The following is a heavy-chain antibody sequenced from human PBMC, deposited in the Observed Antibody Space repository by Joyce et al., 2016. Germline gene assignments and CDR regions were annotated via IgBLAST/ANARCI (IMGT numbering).Heavy chain of an antibody. CDR3: SRDLNGYDSR. V-gene: IGHV1-69*11. J-gene: IGHJ4*02. CDR2: FSPLLGTA. CDR1: GGSLSDYA. D-gene: IGHD5-12*01. Sequence: QAQLVQSGAEVKKPGSSVRVSCKATGGSLSDYAIQWVRQAPGQGLEWMGMFSPLLGTANYAQKFQGRVTITADESTNTAYLDLSSLRSEDTALYYCSRDLNGYDSRWGQGTLVTVSS.